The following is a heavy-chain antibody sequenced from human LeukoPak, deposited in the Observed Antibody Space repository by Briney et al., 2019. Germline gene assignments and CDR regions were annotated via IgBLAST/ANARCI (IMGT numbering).Heavy chain of an antibody. CDR1: GFTFSGSA. J-gene: IGHJ4*02. D-gene: IGHD6-6*01. CDR3: TRFEYSSSQ. CDR2: IRSKANSYAT. V-gene: IGHV3-73*01. Sequence: PGGSLRLSCAASGFTFSGSAMHWVRQASGKGLEWVGRIRSKANSYATAYAASVKGRFTISRDDTKNTAYLQMNSLKTEDTAVYYCTRFEYSSSQGGQGTLVTVSS.